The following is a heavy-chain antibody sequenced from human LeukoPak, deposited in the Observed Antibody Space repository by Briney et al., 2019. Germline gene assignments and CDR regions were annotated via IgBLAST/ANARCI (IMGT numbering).Heavy chain of an antibody. D-gene: IGHD6-19*01. CDR3: ASDSSGWYLGGPSDY. Sequence: SETLSLTCAVSGYSISSGYYWGWIRQPPGKGLEWVGSIYHSGSTYYNPSLKSRVTISVDTSKNQFSLKLSSVTAADTAVYYCASDSSGWYLGGPSDYWGQGTLVTVSS. V-gene: IGHV4-38-2*01. CDR2: IYHSGST. CDR1: GYSISSGYY. J-gene: IGHJ4*02.